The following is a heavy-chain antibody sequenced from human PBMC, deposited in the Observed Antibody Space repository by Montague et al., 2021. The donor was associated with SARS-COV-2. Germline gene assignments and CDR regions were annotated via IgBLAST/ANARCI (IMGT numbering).Heavy chain of an antibody. J-gene: IGHJ4*02. CDR1: DGSISDYY. Sequence: SETLSLTCAVSDGSISDYYWSCFLNPPAKGLQWFGEINYRGSTNYNQSSKSRVIITVDKSKNQFFLKMTSVTAADTTVYYFARGRLHIIMVVVVVTGGKNYFDFWGQGTLVAVSS. CDR3: ARGRLHIIMVVVVVTGGKNYFDF. V-gene: IGHV4-34*01. CDR2: INYRGST. D-gene: IGHD3-22*01.